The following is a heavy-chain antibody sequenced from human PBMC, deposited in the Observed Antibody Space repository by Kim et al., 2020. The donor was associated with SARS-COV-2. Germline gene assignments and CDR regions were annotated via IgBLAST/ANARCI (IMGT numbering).Heavy chain of an antibody. CDR1: GGSISSSSYY. CDR2: IYYSGST. CDR3: ATPSMVRGVIGAFDI. Sequence: SETLSLTCTVSGGSISSSSYYWGWIRQPPGKGLEWIGSIYYSGSTYYNPSLKSRVTISVDTSKNQFSLKLSSVTAADTAVYYCATPSMVRGVIGAFDIWGQGTMVTVSS. D-gene: IGHD3-10*01. J-gene: IGHJ3*02. V-gene: IGHV4-39*01.